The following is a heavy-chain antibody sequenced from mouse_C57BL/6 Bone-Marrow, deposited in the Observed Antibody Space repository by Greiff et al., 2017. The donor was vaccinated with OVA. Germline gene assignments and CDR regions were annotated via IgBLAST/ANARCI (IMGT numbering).Heavy chain of an antibody. CDR3: ARRSEGYFDD. J-gene: IGHJ1*03. CDR2: IRSGSSTI. V-gene: IGHV5-17*01. Sequence: EVKVVESGGGLVKPGGSLKLSCAASGFTFSDYGMHWVRQAPEKGLEWVAYIRSGSSTIYYADTVKGRFNISSDNAKNTRLLQLNRLRSEDTDMEYCARRSEGYFDDWGTGTTVTVSS. CDR1: GFTFSDYG.